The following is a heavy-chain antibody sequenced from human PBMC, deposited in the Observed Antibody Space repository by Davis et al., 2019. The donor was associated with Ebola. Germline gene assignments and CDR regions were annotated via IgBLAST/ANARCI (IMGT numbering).Heavy chain of an antibody. CDR3: ARELDWFDP. D-gene: IGHD2-2*03. CDR2: INHSGST. Sequence: MPGGSLSLSCAVYGGSFSGYDWSWIRQPPGKGLEWIGEINHSGSTNYNPSLKSRVTISVDTSKNQFSLKLSSVTAADTAVYYCARELDWFDPWGQGTLVTVSS. CDR1: GGSFSGYD. V-gene: IGHV4-34*01. J-gene: IGHJ5*02.